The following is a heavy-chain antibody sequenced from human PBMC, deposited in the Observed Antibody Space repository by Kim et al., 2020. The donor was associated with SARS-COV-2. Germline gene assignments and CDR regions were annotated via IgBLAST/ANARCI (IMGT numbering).Heavy chain of an antibody. Sequence: SETLSLTCTVSGGSISSYYWSWIRQPPGKGLEWIGYIYYSGGTDYNPSLKSRVTISVDTSKNQFSLNLTSVTAADTAVYYCARGRAYSSLNYWGQGTLVTVSS. CDR2: IYYSGGT. J-gene: IGHJ4*02. CDR1: GGSISSYY. CDR3: ARGRAYSSLNY. V-gene: IGHV4-59*13. D-gene: IGHD6-19*01.